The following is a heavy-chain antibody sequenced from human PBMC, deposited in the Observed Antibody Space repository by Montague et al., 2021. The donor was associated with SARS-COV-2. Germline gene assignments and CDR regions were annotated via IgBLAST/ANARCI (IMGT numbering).Heavy chain of an antibody. D-gene: IGHD6-13*01. J-gene: IGHJ1*01. CDR3: ARDLSGSSWSGYFHH. V-gene: IGHV3-11*01. Sequence: SLRLSCAASGFTFSAFYMSWVRQAPGKGLEWIAYINGGGDSTLYSDSVRGRFTIPRDNSHNSLYLQMNSLRGEDTAVYFCARDLSGSSWSGYFHHWGQGTTVTVSS. CDR2: INGGGDST. CDR1: GFTFSAFY.